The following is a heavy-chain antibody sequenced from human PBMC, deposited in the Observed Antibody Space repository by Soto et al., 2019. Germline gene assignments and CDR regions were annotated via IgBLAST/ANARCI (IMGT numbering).Heavy chain of an antibody. CDR3: GRGRSGQLVVFY. CDR1: GSTFTGHY. V-gene: IGHV1-2*02. J-gene: IGHJ4*02. D-gene: IGHD3-10*01. Sequence: ASVKVSCKASGSTFTGHYIHWVRQAPGQGPEWMGEIGPASGDTRYAQKFQGRVTMTRDTSITTVYMELNNLSPDDTAVYYCGRGRSGQLVVFYWGQGTPVTSPQ. CDR2: IGPASGDT.